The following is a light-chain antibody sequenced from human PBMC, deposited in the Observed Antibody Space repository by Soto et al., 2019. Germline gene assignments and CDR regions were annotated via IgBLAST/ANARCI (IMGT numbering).Light chain of an antibody. CDR3: QQGGT. CDR1: QSVSSDY. CDR2: GAS. J-gene: IGKJ3*01. V-gene: IGKV3-20*01. Sequence: EVVLTQSPGTLSLSPGERATLSCRASQSVSSDYLAWYQHKLGQAPRLLIYGASSRATGIPDRFSGSGSGTDFTLTISRLETEDFAFYYCQQGGTFGPGTKVDIK.